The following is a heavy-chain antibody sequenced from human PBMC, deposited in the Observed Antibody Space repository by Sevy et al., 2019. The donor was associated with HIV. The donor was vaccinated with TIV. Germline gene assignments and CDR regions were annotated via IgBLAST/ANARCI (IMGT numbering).Heavy chain of an antibody. CDR3: ARAPSGGQGPGQYFHH. D-gene: IGHD1-26*01. J-gene: IGHJ1*01. Sequence: ASVKVSCKASGYTFTNYHITWVRQAPGQGLEGMGWITPNNGNTEYVQRLQGRVTMTTDTSTSTAYMELRNLKSDDTAVYYCARAPSGGQGPGQYFHHWGQGTLVTVSS. CDR2: ITPNNGNT. CDR1: GYTFTNYH. V-gene: IGHV1-18*01.